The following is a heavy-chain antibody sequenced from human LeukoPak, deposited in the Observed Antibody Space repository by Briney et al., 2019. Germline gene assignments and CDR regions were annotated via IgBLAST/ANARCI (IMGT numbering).Heavy chain of an antibody. D-gene: IGHD5-24*01. CDR1: GFTFSRSW. J-gene: IGHJ4*02. CDR2: IYHSGDS. Sequence: GSLRLSCAASGFTFSRSWMSWVRQAPGKGLEWIGEIYHSGDSNYNPSLKSRVTISVDKSSNQFSLKMTSVTAADTAVYSCARWQDVYTYRGLDYWGQGILVTVSS. CDR3: ARWQDVYTYRGLDY. V-gene: IGHV4-4*01.